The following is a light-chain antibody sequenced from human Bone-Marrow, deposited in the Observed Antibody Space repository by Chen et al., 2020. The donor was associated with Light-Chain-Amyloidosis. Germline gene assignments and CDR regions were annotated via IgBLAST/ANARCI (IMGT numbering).Light chain of an antibody. CDR2: EGS. J-gene: IGLJ2*01. CDR1: SSDVGSYNL. CDR3: CSYAGSSTVV. V-gene: IGLV2-23*01. Sequence: QSALTQPASVSGSPGQSITIPCTGTSSDVGSYNLVSWYQQHRGKAPKLMIYEGSKRPSGVSNRFSGSKSGNTASLTISGLQAEDEADYYCCSYAGSSTVVFGGGTKLTVL.